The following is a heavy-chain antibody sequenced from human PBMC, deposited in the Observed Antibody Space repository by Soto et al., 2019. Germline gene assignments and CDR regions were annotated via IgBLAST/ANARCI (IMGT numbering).Heavy chain of an antibody. CDR2: ISGSAGTT. D-gene: IGHD6-6*01. V-gene: IGHV3-23*01. Sequence: EVQLLESGGGLVQPGGSLRLSCAASGFTFGSYAMSWVRQAPGKGLEWVSIISGSAGTTYYAESVKGHFTISRDNSKNTLDLQMNSLRDEDTAIYYCAKGVAVGLHFGSSTDRGFDPWGQGTLVTVSS. J-gene: IGHJ5*02. CDR3: AKGVAVGLHFGSSTDRGFDP. CDR1: GFTFGSYA.